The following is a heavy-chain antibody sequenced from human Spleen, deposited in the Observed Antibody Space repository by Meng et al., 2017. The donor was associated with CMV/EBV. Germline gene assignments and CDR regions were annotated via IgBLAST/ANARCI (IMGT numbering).Heavy chain of an antibody. Sequence: SGPTLVKPTQTLTLTCTFSGFSLSTSGLAVGWIRQPPGRRLEWIGSVHHSGNTYFRPSLKSRATISADTSNNQFSLRLSSVTAADTAMYYCARSIVAPTVYFENWGQGTLVTVSS. CDR1: GFSLSTSGLA. CDR2: VHHSGNT. J-gene: IGHJ4*02. D-gene: IGHD1-26*01. CDR3: ARSIVAPTVYFEN. V-gene: IGHV4-39*07.